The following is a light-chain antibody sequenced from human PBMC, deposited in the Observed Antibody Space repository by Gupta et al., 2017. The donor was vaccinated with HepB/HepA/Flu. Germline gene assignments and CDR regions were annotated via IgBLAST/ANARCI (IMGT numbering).Light chain of an antibody. CDR1: QSISSY. V-gene: IGKV1-39*01. CDR2: AAS. CDR3: QQSDSTPWT. J-gene: IGKJ1*01. Sequence: DIQMTQSPASLSASVGDRVTITCRASQSISSYLNWYQQKPGKAPKLLIYAASSLQSGVPSRFSGSGSGTDFTLTIRSLPPEDCATYYCQQSDSTPWTFGQGTKVEIK.